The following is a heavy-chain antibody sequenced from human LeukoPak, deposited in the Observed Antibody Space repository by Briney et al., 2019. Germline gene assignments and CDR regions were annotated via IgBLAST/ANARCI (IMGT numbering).Heavy chain of an antibody. V-gene: IGHV3-7*01. CDR3: VRQMIRFWFDP. CDR2: INPDGSHK. J-gene: IGHJ5*02. Sequence: GGSLRLSCEASGFTFSLYWMTWVRQAPGKGPEWVADINPDGSHKYSVDSMKGRFTISRDNAKNTLFLQINSLRAEDTAVYYCVRQMIRFWFDPWGQGTLVTVSS. D-gene: IGHD3-16*01. CDR1: GFTFSLYW.